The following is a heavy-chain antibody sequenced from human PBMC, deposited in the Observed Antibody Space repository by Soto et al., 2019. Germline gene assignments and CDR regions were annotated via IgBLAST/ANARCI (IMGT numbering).Heavy chain of an antibody. CDR3: ARGGELLRPYDAFDI. CDR2: IIPIFGTA. J-gene: IGHJ3*02. Sequence: QVQLVQSGAEVKKPGSSVKVSCKASGGTFSSYAISWVRQAPGQGLEWMGGIIPIFGTANYAQKFQGRVTITAAESTSTAYIALRSLRSEDTAVDCCARGGELLRPYDAFDIWGQGTMVTVSS. D-gene: IGHD1-26*01. CDR1: GGTFSSYA. V-gene: IGHV1-69*12.